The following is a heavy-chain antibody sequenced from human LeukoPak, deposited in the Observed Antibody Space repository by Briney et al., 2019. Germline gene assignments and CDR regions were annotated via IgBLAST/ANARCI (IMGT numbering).Heavy chain of an antibody. Sequence: SETLSLTCTVSGGSISSGGYYWSWIRQHPGKGLEWIGYIYYSGSTNYNPSLKSRVTISVDTSRNQFSLKLSSVTAADTAVYCCAREGGGGNYFDYWGQGTLVTVSS. CDR2: IYYSGST. V-gene: IGHV4-61*08. J-gene: IGHJ4*02. CDR1: GGSISSGGYY. D-gene: IGHD3-16*01. CDR3: AREGGGGNYFDY.